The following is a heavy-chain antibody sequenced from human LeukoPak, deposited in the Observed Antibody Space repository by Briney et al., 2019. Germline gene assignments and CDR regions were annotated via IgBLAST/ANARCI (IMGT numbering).Heavy chain of an antibody. CDR2: INHSGST. J-gene: IGHJ4*02. V-gene: IGHV4-39*07. CDR1: GGSIGSTRYY. D-gene: IGHD6-13*01. CDR3: ARGLRLCSSSWYGY. Sequence: SETLSLTCTVSGGSIGSTRYYWGWIRQPPGKGLEWIGEINHSGSTNYNPSLKSRVTISVDTSKNQFSLKLSSVTAADTAVYYCARGLRLCSSSWYGYWGQGTLVTVSS.